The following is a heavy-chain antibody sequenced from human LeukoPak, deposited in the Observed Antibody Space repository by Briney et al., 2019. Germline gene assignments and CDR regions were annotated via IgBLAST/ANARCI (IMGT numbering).Heavy chain of an antibody. V-gene: IGHV3-7*01. D-gene: IGHD3-10*01. Sequence: GGSLRLSCAASGFTFNRDWTAWVRQAPGKGLEWVANIKEDGSEKNYVDSVKGRFTISRDNAVNSVYLQMNDLRAEDTGVYYCARDNRRFGELSSIDYWGQGTLVTVSS. CDR2: IKEDGSEK. CDR1: GFTFNRDW. J-gene: IGHJ4*02. CDR3: ARDNRRFGELSSIDY.